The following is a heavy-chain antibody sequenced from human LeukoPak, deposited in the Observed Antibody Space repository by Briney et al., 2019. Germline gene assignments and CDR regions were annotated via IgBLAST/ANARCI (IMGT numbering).Heavy chain of an antibody. V-gene: IGHV4-59*08. D-gene: IGHD5-18*01. CDR3: ARRGYSYGFDY. CDR1: GGSISSYY. CDR2: IYYSGST. Sequence: PSETLSLTCTVSGGSISSYYWSWIRRPPGKGLEWIGYIYYSGSTNYNPSLKSRVTISVDTSKNQFSLKLGSVTAADTAVYYCARRGYSYGFDYWGQGTLVTVSS. J-gene: IGHJ4*02.